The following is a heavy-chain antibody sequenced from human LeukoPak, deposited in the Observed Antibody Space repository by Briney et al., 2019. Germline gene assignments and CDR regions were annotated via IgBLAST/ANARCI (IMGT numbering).Heavy chain of an antibody. CDR3: ARYQLLYRGDFDY. Sequence: WASVKVSCKASGYTFTGYYMHWLRQAPGQGLEWMGWINPNSGGTNYAQKFQGRVTMTRDTSISTAYMELSRLRSDDTAVYYCARYQLLYRGDFDYWGQGTLVTVSS. CDR1: GYTFTGYY. D-gene: IGHD2-2*02. CDR2: INPNSGGT. V-gene: IGHV1-2*02. J-gene: IGHJ4*02.